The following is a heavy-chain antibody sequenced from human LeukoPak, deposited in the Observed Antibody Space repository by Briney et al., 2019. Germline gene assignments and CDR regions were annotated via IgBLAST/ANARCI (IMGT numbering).Heavy chain of an antibody. CDR1: GGSISSYY. CDR2: IYYSGST. D-gene: IGHD2-15*01. Sequence: SETLSLTCTVSGGSISSYYWSWIRQPPGKGLEWIGYIYYSGSTYYNPSLKSRVTISVDTSKNQFSLKLSSVTAADTAVYYCARVVLGYCSGGSCYGFDYWGQGTLVTVSS. J-gene: IGHJ4*02. V-gene: IGHV4-59*12. CDR3: ARVVLGYCSGGSCYGFDY.